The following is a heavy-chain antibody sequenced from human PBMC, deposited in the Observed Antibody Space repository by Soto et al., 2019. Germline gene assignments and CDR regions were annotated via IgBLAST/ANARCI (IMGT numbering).Heavy chain of an antibody. Sequence: PGGSLRLSCTASGFTFGDYAMIWVRQAPGKGLEWVGFIRSKAYGGTTEYAASVKGRFTISRDDSTGITYLQMNSLKTEDTALYYCTRDLRRGFDYWGQGTLVTVYS. V-gene: IGHV3-49*04. D-gene: IGHD3-10*01. CDR3: TRDLRRGFDY. CDR2: IRSKAYGGTT. CDR1: GFTFGDYA. J-gene: IGHJ4*02.